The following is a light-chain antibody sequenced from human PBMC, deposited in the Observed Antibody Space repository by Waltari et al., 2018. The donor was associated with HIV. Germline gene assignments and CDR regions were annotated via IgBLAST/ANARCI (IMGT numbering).Light chain of an antibody. CDR1: NLSNNY. CDR3: QAWGNNTVV. J-gene: IGLJ2*01. CDR2: QER. Sequence: SYDLTQAPSLSVSPGQAAKILCSGFNLSNNYVSWYQQKPGQSPLLLIFQERRRPSGSPERFSGSSSGNTATLTISGTQSVDEADYFCQAWGNNTVVFGGGTKLTVL. V-gene: IGLV3-1*01.